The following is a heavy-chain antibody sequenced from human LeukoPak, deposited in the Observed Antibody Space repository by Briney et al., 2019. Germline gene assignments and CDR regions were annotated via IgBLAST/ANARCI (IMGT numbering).Heavy chain of an antibody. D-gene: IGHD3-22*01. CDR2: ISSSNTYI. CDR3: ARVGYFDNTGLDY. CDR1: GFTFSSYS. J-gene: IGHJ4*02. V-gene: IGHV3-21*01. Sequence: GGSLRLSCAASGFTFSSYSMNWVRQAPGKGLEWVSSISSSNTYIFYADSVRGRFTISRDNAKKSLFLQMNSLRVDDTAVYYCARVGYFDNTGLDYWGQGTLVTVSS.